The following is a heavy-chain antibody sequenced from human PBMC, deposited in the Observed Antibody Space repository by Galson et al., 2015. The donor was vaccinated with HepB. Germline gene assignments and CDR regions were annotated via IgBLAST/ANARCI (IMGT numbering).Heavy chain of an antibody. V-gene: IGHV3-23*01. CDR3: AKESAYRSTRPRPTFDY. CDR1: RFTFSSYA. J-gene: IGHJ4*02. Sequence: SLRLSCAASRFTFSSYAMSWVRQAPGKGLEWVSIISGSGSSTYYADSVKGRFTISRDNSKNTLYLQMNSLRAEDTAVCYCAKESAYRSTRPRPTFDYWGQGTLVTVSS. CDR2: ISGSGSST. D-gene: IGHD6-13*01.